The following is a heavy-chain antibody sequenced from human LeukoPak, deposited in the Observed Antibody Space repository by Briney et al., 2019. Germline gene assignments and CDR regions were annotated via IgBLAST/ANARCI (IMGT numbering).Heavy chain of an antibody. CDR3: ARRFGTSSSLGSRYYMDV. Sequence: KISCEASGYSFTSYWIAWVRQMPGKGLEWMGIIYPSDSDTRYSPSFQGQVTISADKSISTAYMQWSSLKASDTAIYYCARRFGTSSSLGSRYYMDVWGKGTTVTVSS. V-gene: IGHV5-51*01. CDR2: IYPSDSDT. CDR1: GYSFTSYW. J-gene: IGHJ6*03. D-gene: IGHD6-6*01.